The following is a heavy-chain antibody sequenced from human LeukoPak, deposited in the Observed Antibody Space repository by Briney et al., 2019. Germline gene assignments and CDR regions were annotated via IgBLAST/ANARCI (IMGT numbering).Heavy chain of an antibody. D-gene: IGHD5-18*01. CDR1: GFTFSSYS. J-gene: IGHJ4*02. Sequence: GGSLRLSCAASGFTFSSYSMNWVRQAPGKGLEWVSYISSSSSSTIYYADSVKGQFTISRDNAKNSLYLQMNSLRAEDTAVYYCARDSYGWTYYFDYWGQGTLVTVSS. V-gene: IGHV3-48*01. CDR3: ARDSYGWTYYFDY. CDR2: ISSSSSSTI.